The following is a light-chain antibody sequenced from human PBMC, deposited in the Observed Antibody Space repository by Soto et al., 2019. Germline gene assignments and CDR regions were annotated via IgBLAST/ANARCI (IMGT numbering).Light chain of an antibody. CDR2: SNN. CDR1: RSNIGSKT. V-gene: IGLV1-44*01. CDR3: ATWDDSLNGL. Sequence: QSALTQPPSASGTPGQRGSISCSGSRSNIGSKTVNWYQQLPGTAPKLLIYSNNQRPSGVPDRFSGSKSGTSASLAISGLQSEDEADYYCATWDDSLNGLFGTGTKVTVL. J-gene: IGLJ1*01.